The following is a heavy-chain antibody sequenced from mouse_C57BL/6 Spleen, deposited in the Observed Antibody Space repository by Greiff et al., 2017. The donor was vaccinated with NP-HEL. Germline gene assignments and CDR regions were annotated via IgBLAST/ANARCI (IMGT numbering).Heavy chain of an antibody. J-gene: IGHJ2*01. CDR1: GFTFSDYG. V-gene: IGHV5-17*01. CDR3: ARNPSRYGSSSVYFDY. D-gene: IGHD1-1*01. CDR2: ISSGSSTI. Sequence: EVQLQQSGGGLVKPGGSLKLSCAASGFTFSDYGMHWVRQAPEKGLEWVAYISSGSSTIYYADTVKGRFTISRDNAKNTLFLQMTSLRSDDTAMYYCARNPSRYGSSSVYFDYWGQGTTLTVSS.